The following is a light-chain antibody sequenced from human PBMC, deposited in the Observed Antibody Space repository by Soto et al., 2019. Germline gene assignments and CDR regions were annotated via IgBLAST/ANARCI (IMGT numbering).Light chain of an antibody. CDR2: ANT. Sequence: QSVLTQPPSVSGAPGQRVTISCTGSSSYIGAGYDVHWYQQLPGTAPKLLIYANTNRPSGVPDRFSGSKSGTSASLAITGLQAEDEADYYCQSYDDSLGGHVIFGGGTQRPS. CDR1: SSYIGAGYD. J-gene: IGLJ2*01. V-gene: IGLV1-40*01. CDR3: QSYDDSLGGHVI.